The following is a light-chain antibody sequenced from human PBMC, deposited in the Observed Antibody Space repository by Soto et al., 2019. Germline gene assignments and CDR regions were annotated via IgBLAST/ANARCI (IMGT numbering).Light chain of an antibody. CDR2: GAT. CDR3: HQYEKWPPT. V-gene: IGKV3-15*01. Sequence: ETVMTQSPVTLSVSPGDRVALSCRASQSVGTDLAWYQQKPGQAPRLLIHGATTRATGVPARFSASVSGTEVTLAISSLQSEDSAVYFCHQYEKWPPTFGQGTKVEIK. CDR1: QSVGTD. J-gene: IGKJ1*01.